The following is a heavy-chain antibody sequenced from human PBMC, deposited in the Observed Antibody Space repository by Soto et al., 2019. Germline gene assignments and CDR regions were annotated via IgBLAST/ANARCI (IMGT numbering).Heavy chain of an antibody. V-gene: IGHV3-53*01. D-gene: IGHD2-15*01. CDR1: GLTVSRNY. J-gene: IGHJ4*02. Sequence: EQLVESGGGLIQPGGSLRISCAFSGLTVSRNYMSWVRQAPGKGLDWVSVLYSGGSSSYAESVKGRFTISRDSSTNILFLQMNSLRPEDTAIYYCAQRSGHHYYFDSWGQGTLVTVSS. CDR3: AQRSGHHYYFDS. CDR2: LYSGGSS.